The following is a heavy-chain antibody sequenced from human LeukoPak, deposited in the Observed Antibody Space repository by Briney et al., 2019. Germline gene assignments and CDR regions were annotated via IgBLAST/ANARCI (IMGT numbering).Heavy chain of an antibody. CDR3: ARDGHSGYVSNWFDP. V-gene: IGHV4-34*01. Sequence: SETLSLTCAVYGGAFSGYYWSWIRQPPGKGLEWFGEINHSGTTNYNPSLKSRLTISVDTSKNQFSLKLSPVAAADTAVYYCARDGHSGYVSNWFDPWGQGTLVTVSS. CDR1: GGAFSGYY. D-gene: IGHD5-12*01. J-gene: IGHJ5*02. CDR2: INHSGTT.